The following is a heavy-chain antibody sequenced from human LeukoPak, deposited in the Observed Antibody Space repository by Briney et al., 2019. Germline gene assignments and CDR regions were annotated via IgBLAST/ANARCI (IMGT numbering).Heavy chain of an antibody. D-gene: IGHD7-27*01. Sequence: GGSLRLSCAASGFIFDDYGMHWVRQAPGKGLEWVSGINWNSDSVGYADSVKGRFTVSRDNAENSLYLQMNSLRAEDTAVYYCVRDAPGAHFDYWGQGTLVTVSS. CDR2: INWNSDSV. J-gene: IGHJ4*02. CDR3: VRDAPGAHFDY. CDR1: GFIFDDYG. V-gene: IGHV3-9*01.